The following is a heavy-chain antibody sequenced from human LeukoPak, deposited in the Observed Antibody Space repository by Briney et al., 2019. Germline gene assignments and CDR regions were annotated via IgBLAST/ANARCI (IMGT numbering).Heavy chain of an antibody. CDR3: AKDRGVTNWFDP. CDR2: IHYDGSNR. Sequence: GGSLRLSCAASGFTFSSYGMHWVRQAPGKGLEWVAFIHYDGSNRYYADSVKGRFTISRDNSKNTLYLQMNSLRAEDTAVYYCAKDRGVTNWFDPWGQGTLVTVSS. J-gene: IGHJ5*01. CDR1: GFTFSSYG. D-gene: IGHD5-18*01. V-gene: IGHV3-30*02.